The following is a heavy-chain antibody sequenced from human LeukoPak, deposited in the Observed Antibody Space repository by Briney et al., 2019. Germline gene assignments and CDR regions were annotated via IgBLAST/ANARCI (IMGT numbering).Heavy chain of an antibody. CDR3: GSGTALWFGELLYGEAFDI. V-gene: IGHV4-59*01. J-gene: IGHJ3*02. CDR1: GGSISSYY. Sequence: SETLSLTCTVSGGSISSYYWSWIRQPPGQGLEWIGYIYYSGSNNYNPYLKSRVTISVDTSKNQFSLKLSSVTAADTAVYYFGSGTALWFGELLYGEAFDIWGQGTMVTVSS. D-gene: IGHD3-10*01. CDR2: IYYSGSN.